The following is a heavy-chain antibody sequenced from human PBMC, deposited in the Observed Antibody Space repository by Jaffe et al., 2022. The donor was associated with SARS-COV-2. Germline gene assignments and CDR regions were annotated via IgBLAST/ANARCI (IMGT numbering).Heavy chain of an antibody. V-gene: IGHV3-23*01. CDR3: AKDLPDMITFGGAKERGAFDI. Sequence: EVQLLESGGGLVQPGGSLRLSCAASGFTFSSYAMSWVRQAPGKGLEWVSAISGSGGSTYYADSVKGRFTISRDNSKNTLYLQMNSLRAEDTAVYYCAKDLPDMITFGGAKERGAFDIWGQGTMVTVSS. J-gene: IGHJ3*02. D-gene: IGHD3-16*01. CDR2: ISGSGGST. CDR1: GFTFSSYA.